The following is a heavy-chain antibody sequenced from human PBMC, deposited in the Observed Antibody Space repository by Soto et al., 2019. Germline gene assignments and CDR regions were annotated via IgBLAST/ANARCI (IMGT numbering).Heavy chain of an antibody. CDR3: ARDREHGAYYDSMGY. J-gene: IGHJ4*02. D-gene: IGHD3-22*01. CDR2: ISAYNGNT. V-gene: IGHV1-18*01. CDR1: GYTFTSYG. Sequence: ASVKVSCKASGYTFTSYGISWVRQAPGQGLEWMGWISAYNGNTNYAQKLQGRVTMTTDTSTSTAYMELRSLRSDDTAVYYCARDREHGAYYDSMGYWGQGTLVTVSS.